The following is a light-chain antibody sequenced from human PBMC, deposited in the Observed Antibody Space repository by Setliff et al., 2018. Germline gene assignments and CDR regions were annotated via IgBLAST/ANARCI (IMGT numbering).Light chain of an antibody. CDR2: EVN. J-gene: IGLJ1*01. CDR1: SSDIGGYNY. V-gene: IGLV2-8*01. CDR3: SSYAGSRNFYV. Sequence: QSVLTQPPSASGSPGQSVTIACTGTSSDIGGYNYVSWYQQHPGKAPKLMVYEVNKRPSGVPDRFSGSKSGNTASLTVSGLQAEAEADYYCSSYAGSRNFYVFGTGTKVTVL.